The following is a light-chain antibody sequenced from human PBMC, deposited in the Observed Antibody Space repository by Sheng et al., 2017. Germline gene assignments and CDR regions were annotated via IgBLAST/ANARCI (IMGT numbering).Light chain of an antibody. CDR3: QQYDNLPVT. J-gene: IGKJ4*01. CDR2: DAS. CDR1: QDISNY. V-gene: IGKV1-33*01. Sequence: DIQMTQSPSSLSASVGDRVTITCQASQDISNYLNWYQQKPGKAPKLLIYDASNLETGVPSRFSGSGFGTDFAFTISSLQPEDIATYYCQQYDNLPVTFGGGTTVEIQ.